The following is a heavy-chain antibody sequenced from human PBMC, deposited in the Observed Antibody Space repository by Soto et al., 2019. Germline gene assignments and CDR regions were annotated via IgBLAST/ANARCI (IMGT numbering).Heavy chain of an antibody. D-gene: IGHD1-26*01. J-gene: IGHJ4*02. CDR3: ARLIVGAAAYYFDY. CDR1: GGTFSSYA. Sequence: SVKVSCRASGGTFSSYAISWVRQAPGQGLEWMGGIIPIFGTANYAQKFQGRVTITADESTSTAYMELSSLRSEDTAVYYCARLIVGAAAYYFDYWGQGTLVTVSS. CDR2: IIPIFGTA. V-gene: IGHV1-69*13.